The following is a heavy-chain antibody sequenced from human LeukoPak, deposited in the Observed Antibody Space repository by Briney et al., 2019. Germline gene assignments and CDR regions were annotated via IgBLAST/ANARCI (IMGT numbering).Heavy chain of an antibody. V-gene: IGHV4-34*01. D-gene: IGHD3-16*01. J-gene: IGHJ4*02. Sequence: PSETLSLTCAVYGGSFSGYYWSWIRQPPGKGLEWIGEINHSGSTNYNPSLKSRVTISVDTSKNQFSLKLSSVTAADTAVYYCARGQVMITFGGVTMYFPYYFDYWGQGTLVTVSS. CDR2: INHSGST. CDR3: ARGQVMITFGGVTMYFPYYFDY. CDR1: GGSFSGYY.